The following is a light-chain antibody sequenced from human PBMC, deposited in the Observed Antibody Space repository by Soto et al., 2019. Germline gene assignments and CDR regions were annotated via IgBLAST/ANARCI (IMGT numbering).Light chain of an antibody. J-gene: IGKJ1*01. CDR1: QSLTSSY. Sequence: EIVLTQSPGTLSLSPGETATLSCRASQSLTSSYLAWYQQRPGQAPSLLIYGVSSRATGIPDRFNGSGSGTDFTLTITRLEPEDFSVYYCQHYGYSLWTFGQGTKADIK. V-gene: IGKV3-20*01. CDR3: QHYGYSLWT. CDR2: GVS.